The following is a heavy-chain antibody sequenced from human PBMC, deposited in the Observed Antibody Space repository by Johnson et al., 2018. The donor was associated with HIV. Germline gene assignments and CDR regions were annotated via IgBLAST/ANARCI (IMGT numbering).Heavy chain of an antibody. CDR3: VRDDGISGDAFDM. D-gene: IGHD3-10*01. CDR2: ISSSGNTI. CDR1: GLTFSEYY. V-gene: IGHV3-11*04. J-gene: IGHJ3*02. Sequence: QVQLVESGGGLVRPGGSLRLSCAASGLTFSEYYMSWVRQSPGKGLEWVSYISSSGNTIYYADSVKGRFTISRDNAKNSVDLQMNSLRVDDTAVYYCVRDDGISGDAFDMWGQGTMVTVSS.